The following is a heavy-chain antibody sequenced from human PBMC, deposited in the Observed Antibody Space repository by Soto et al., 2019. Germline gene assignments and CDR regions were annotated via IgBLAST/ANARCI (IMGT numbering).Heavy chain of an antibody. Sequence: SEPLSLTCTVFGGSIRSADYYWSWIRQPPGKGLEWIGYIYYSGSTYYNPSLKSRVTISVDTSKNQFSLKLSSVTAADTAVYYCARGIGRDYYGMDVWGQGTTVTVS. CDR2: IYYSGST. J-gene: IGHJ6*02. CDR1: GGSIRSADYY. D-gene: IGHD2-15*01. V-gene: IGHV4-30-4*01. CDR3: ARGIGRDYYGMDV.